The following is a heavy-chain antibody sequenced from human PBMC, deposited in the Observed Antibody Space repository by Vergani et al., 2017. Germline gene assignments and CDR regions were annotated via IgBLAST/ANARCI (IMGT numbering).Heavy chain of an antibody. Sequence: QVHLVESGGGVVQPGRSLRLSCVVLGFTSSYYGMHWVRQAPGKGLEWVAVISYDGTQKYYADSVKGRFTISRDNSKSTLYLQMNSLRTEDTAVYYCATKSCGTPGCQIGYYREWGQGTLVTVSS. J-gene: IGHJ1*01. CDR3: ATKSCGTPGCQIGYYRE. CDR1: GFTSSYYG. CDR2: ISYDGTQK. D-gene: IGHD1-1*01. V-gene: IGHV3-30*03.